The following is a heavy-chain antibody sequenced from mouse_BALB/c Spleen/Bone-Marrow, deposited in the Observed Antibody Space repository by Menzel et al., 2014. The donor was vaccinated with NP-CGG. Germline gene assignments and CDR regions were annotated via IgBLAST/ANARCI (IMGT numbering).Heavy chain of an antibody. J-gene: IGHJ4*01. CDR2: ILPGSGST. CDR3: ASRYDAMDY. CDR1: GYTFSSYW. V-gene: IGHV1-9*01. Sequence: VKLQESGAELMKPGASVKISCKATGYTFSSYWIEWVKQRPGHGLEWIGEILPGSGSTDYNEKFKGKATFTADTSSNTAYIQLSSLTSEDSAVYYCASRYDAMDYWCQGTSVTVSS.